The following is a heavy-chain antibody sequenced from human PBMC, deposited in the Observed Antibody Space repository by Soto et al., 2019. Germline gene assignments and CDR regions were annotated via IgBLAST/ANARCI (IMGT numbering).Heavy chain of an antibody. J-gene: IGHJ4*01. V-gene: IGHV4-61*01. CDR2: AYHSGSA. CDR3: ARDQWIQSFDY. D-gene: IGHD5-18*01. Sequence: SEILSLTCTVSDGSVSSGIYQWSWIRQPPGKGLEWIRHAYHSGSANYNPSLKSRVTISVGTSKNQFSLKLRSVIAADTAVYYCARDQWIQSFDYWGHGALVTVSS. CDR1: DGSVSSGIYQ.